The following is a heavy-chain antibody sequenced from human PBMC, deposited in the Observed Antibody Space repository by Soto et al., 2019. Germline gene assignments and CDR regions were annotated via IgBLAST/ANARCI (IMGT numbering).Heavy chain of an antibody. CDR2: SRNKANSYTT. CDR3: ARSGSYNPGFD. J-gene: IGHJ4*02. CDR1: GFIFSDHY. Sequence: EVQLVESGGGLVQPGGSLRLSCVASGFIFSDHYMDWVRQAPGKGLEWIGRSRNKANSYTTEYAASVKDRFTISRDDSKNSLHLQMNSLKTEDTAVYYCARSGSYNPGFDWGQGTLITVSS. V-gene: IGHV3-72*01. D-gene: IGHD3-10*01.